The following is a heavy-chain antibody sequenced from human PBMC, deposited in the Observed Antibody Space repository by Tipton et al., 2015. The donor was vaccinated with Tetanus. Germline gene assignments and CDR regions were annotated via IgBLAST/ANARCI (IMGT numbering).Heavy chain of an antibody. CDR2: ISHSGSS. CDR1: GGSFSLYY. V-gene: IGHV4-34*01. D-gene: IGHD3-3*01. CDR3: ARANNDFPKKGPFDS. J-gene: IGHJ4*02. Sequence: TLSLTCTVSGGSFSLYYWNWVRQSPGKGLEWIGEISHSGSSSYSPSLKSRVTISVDTSKNQFSLRLRSVAAADTAVYYCARANNDFPKKGPFDSWGQGSLVIVSS.